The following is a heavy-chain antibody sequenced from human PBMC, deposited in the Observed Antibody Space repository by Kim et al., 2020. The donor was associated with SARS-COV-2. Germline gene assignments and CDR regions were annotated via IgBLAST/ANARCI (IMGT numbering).Heavy chain of an antibody. D-gene: IGHD6-13*01. V-gene: IGHV4-34*01. CDR1: GGSFSGYY. CDR3: ARVLPIAAAGGGWFDP. Sequence: SETLSLTCAVYGGSFSGYYWSWIRQPPGKGLEWIGEINHSGSTNYNPSLKSRVTISVDTSKNQFSLKLSSVTAADTAVYYCARVLPIAAAGGGWFDPWGQGTLVTVSS. CDR2: INHSGST. J-gene: IGHJ5*02.